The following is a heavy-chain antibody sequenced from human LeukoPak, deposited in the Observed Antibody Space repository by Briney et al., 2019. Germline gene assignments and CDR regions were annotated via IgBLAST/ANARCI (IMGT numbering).Heavy chain of an antibody. CDR1: GGSISSSSYY. CDR3: ATRYCSSTSCPNWFDP. J-gene: IGHJ5*02. V-gene: IGHV4-39*01. Sequence: SETLSLTCTVSGGSISSSSYYWGWIRQPPGKGLEWIGSIYYSGSTYCNPSLKSRVTISVDTSKNQFSLKLSSVTAADTAVYYCATRYCSSTSCPNWFDPWGQGTLVTVSS. CDR2: IYYSGST. D-gene: IGHD2-2*01.